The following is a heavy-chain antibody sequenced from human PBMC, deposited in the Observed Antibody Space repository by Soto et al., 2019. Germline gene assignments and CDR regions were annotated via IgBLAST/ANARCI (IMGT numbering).Heavy chain of an antibody. V-gene: IGHV3-49*03. CDR1: GFTFGDCA. Sequence: PGGSLRLSCTASGFTFGDCAVSWFRQAPGKGLEWVGFIRNKASGGTTEYAASVNGRFTISRDDSKSIAYLQMNSLRTEDTAVYYCARDKPRFDYWGQGTLVTVSS. CDR2: IRNKASGGTT. J-gene: IGHJ4*02. CDR3: ARDKPRFDY.